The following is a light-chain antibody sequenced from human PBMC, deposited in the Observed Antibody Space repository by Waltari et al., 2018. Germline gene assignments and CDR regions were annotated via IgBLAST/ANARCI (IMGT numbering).Light chain of an antibody. V-gene: IGKV3-15*01. CDR2: GAS. J-gene: IGKJ1*01. CDR3: QQYNHWPWT. CDR1: QTVSSN. Sequence: MTQSPGTLSASPGERVTLSCRASQTVSSNLVWYKQIPGQPPRVLIYGASTRATGVPARFSGSGSVTEFTLTISSLQSEDFAVYFCQQYNHWPWTFGQGTKVEVK.